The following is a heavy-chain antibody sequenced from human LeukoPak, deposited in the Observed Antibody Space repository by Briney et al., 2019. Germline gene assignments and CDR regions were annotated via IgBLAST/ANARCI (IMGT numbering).Heavy chain of an antibody. D-gene: IGHD3-10*02. J-gene: IGHJ6*04. Sequence: GGSLRLSCAASGFTFSSFGMHWVRQAPGKGLEWLAVISYDGSFESYADSVKGRFTISRDNSKNTLYLQMNSLRAEDTAVYYCAELGITMIGGVWGKGTTVTISS. V-gene: IGHV3-30*18. CDR3: AELGITMIGGV. CDR2: ISYDGSFE. CDR1: GFTFSSFG.